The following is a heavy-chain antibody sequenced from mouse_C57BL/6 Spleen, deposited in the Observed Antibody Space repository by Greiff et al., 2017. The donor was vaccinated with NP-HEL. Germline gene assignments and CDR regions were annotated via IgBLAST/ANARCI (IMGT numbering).Heavy chain of an antibody. V-gene: IGHV1-50*01. Sequence: QVQLQQSGAELVKPGASVKLSCKASGYTFTSYWMQWVKQRPGQGLEWIGEIDPSDSYTNYNQKFKGKATLTVDTSSSTAYMQLSSLTSEDSAVYYCARSDGSSYGYWYFDVWGTGTTVTVSS. J-gene: IGHJ1*03. CDR1: GYTFTSYW. CDR2: IDPSDSYT. D-gene: IGHD1-1*01. CDR3: ARSDGSSYGYWYFDV.